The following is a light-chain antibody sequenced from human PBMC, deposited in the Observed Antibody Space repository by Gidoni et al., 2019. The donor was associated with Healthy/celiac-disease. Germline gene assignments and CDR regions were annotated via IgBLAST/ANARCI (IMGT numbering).Light chain of an antibody. J-gene: IGKJ2*01. V-gene: IGKV3-20*01. CDR1: QSVSSSY. CDR2: GAS. Sequence: EIVLTQSPGTLSLSPGERATLSCRASQSVSSSYLAWYQQKPGQAPRLLIYGASSRATGIPDRFSGSGSRTDFTLTISRLEPEDFAVYYCQQYGSSPVTFGQGTKLEIK. CDR3: QQYGSSPVT.